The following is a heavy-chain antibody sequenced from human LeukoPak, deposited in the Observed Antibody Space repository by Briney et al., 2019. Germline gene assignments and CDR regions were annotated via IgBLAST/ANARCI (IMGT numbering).Heavy chain of an antibody. CDR1: GESFSGFY. CDR2: IYYSGST. D-gene: IGHD6-13*01. V-gene: IGHV4-34*01. Sequence: SETLSLTCAVYGESFSGFYWAWIRQPPGKGLEWIGSIYYSGSTYYNPPLKSRVTISVDTSKNQFSLKLSSVTAADTAVYYCARDRQQLVRGDHFDFWGQGTLATVSS. CDR3: ARDRQQLVRGDHFDF. J-gene: IGHJ4*02.